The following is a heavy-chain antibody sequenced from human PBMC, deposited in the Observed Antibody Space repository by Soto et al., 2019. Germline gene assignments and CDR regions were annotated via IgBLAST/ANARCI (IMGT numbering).Heavy chain of an antibody. J-gene: IGHJ5*01. CDR1: GFSLSTSGVG. D-gene: IGHD3-10*01. CDR3: AHRRPYYGSAPPPAFDS. Sequence: SGPTLVNPTQTLTLTCTFSGFSLSTSGVGVGWIRQPPGKALESLALIYWNDDKRYSPSLKSRLTITKDTSKNQVVLTMTNMDPVDTDTYYCAHRRPYYGSAPPPAFDSWGQGTLVTVSS. CDR2: IYWNDDK. V-gene: IGHV2-5*01.